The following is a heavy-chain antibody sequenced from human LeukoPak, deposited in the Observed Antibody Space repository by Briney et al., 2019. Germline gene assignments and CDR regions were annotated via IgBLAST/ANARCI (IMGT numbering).Heavy chain of an antibody. Sequence: GAFLRLSCVASSFTFRTYSMHWVRQAPGKGLEWVSSITGSTSYVYYADSVRGRFTISRDNAKNSLDLQMHSLRAEDTAVYYCARGSDFVWGSYRPYFDYWGQGTLVTVSS. J-gene: IGHJ4*02. CDR1: SFTFRTYS. CDR3: ARGSDFVWGSYRPYFDY. D-gene: IGHD3-16*02. CDR2: ITGSTSYV. V-gene: IGHV3-21*01.